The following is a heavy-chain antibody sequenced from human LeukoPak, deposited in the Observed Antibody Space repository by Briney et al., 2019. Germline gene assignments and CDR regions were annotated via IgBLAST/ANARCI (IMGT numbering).Heavy chain of an antibody. D-gene: IGHD2-2*01. CDR3: ARGYCSSTSCYPGYMDV. Sequence: SETLSLTCTVSGGSISSGGYYWSWIRQPPGKGLEWIGYIYHSGSTYYNPSLKSRVTISVDRSKNQFSLKLSSVTAADTAVYYCARGYCSSTSCYPGYMDVWGKGTTVTVSS. CDR1: GGSISSGGYY. CDR2: IYHSGST. V-gene: IGHV4-30-2*01. J-gene: IGHJ6*03.